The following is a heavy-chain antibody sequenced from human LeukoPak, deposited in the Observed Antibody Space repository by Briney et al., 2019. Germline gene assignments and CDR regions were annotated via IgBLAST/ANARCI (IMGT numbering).Heavy chain of an antibody. D-gene: IGHD3-22*01. V-gene: IGHV4-34*01. J-gene: IGHJ4*02. CDR1: GGSFSGYY. CDR3: ARYYYDSSGYWLDY. Sequence: PSETLSLTCAVYGGSFSGYYWSWIRQPPGKGLEWIGEINHSGSTNYNPSLKSRVTISVDTSKNQLSLKLSSVTAADTAVYYCARYYYDSSGYWLDYWGQGTLVTVSS. CDR2: INHSGST.